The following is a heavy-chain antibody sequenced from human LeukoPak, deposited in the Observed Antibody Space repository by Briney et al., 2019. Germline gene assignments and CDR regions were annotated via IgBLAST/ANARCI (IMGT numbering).Heavy chain of an antibody. V-gene: IGHV4-30-4*08. CDR2: IYYSGST. Sequence: PSETLSLTCTVSGGSISSGDYYWSWIRQPPGKGLEWIGYIYYSGSTYYNPSLKSRVTISVDTSKNQFSLKLSSVTAADTAVYYCVRRPARGYDYPYYFDYWGQGTLVTVSS. J-gene: IGHJ4*02. CDR1: GGSISSGDYY. CDR3: VRRPARGYDYPYYFDY. D-gene: IGHD5-12*01.